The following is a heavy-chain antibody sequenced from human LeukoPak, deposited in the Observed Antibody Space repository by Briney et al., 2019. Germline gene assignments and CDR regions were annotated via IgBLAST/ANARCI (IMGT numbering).Heavy chain of an antibody. V-gene: IGHV4-34*01. Sequence: KASEALSLTCAVYGGSFSGYYWSWIRQPPGKGLEWIGEINHSGSTNYNPSLKSRVTMSVDTSKNQFSLKLSSVTAADTAVYYCARLGGGDYYYYMDVWGKGTTVTVSS. CDR2: INHSGST. D-gene: IGHD2-21*01. CDR1: GGSFSGYY. J-gene: IGHJ6*03. CDR3: ARLGGGDYYYYMDV.